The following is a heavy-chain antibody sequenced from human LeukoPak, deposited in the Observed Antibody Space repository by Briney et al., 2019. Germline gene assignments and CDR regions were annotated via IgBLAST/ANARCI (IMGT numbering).Heavy chain of an antibody. J-gene: IGHJ2*01. CDR2: IYTSGST. CDR3: AREGRYNWNYAYWYFDL. V-gene: IGHV4-61*02. Sequence: SQTLSLTCTVSGGSISSGSYYWSWIRQPAGKGLGWIGRIYTSGSTNYNPSLKSRVTISVDTSKNQFSLKLSSVTAADTAVYYCAREGRYNWNYAYWYFDLWGRGTLVTVSS. D-gene: IGHD1-7*01. CDR1: GGSISSGSYY.